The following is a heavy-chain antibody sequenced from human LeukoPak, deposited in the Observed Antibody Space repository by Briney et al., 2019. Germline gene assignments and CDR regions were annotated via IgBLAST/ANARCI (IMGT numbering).Heavy chain of an antibody. CDR2: ISYDGSNK. Sequence: SGGSLRLSCAASGFTFSSYAMHWVRQAPGKGLEWVAVISYDGSNKYYADSVKGRFTISRDNSKNTLYLQMNSLRAEDTAVYYCARENAAYCSSTSCYRTQPPDYWGQGTLVTVSS. J-gene: IGHJ4*02. CDR3: ARENAAYCSSTSCYRTQPPDY. V-gene: IGHV3-30-3*01. CDR1: GFTFSSYA. D-gene: IGHD2-2*02.